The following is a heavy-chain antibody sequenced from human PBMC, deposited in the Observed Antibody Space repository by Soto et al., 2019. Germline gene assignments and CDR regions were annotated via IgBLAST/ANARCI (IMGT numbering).Heavy chain of an antibody. CDR2: ISWDGGST. CDR3: AKDVIAARPYYYFGLDV. CDR1: GFTFYDYT. D-gene: IGHD6-6*01. Sequence: LRLSCAASGFTFYDYTMHWVRQVPGRGLEWVSLISWDGGSTYYADSVKGRFTISRDNSKNSLYLQMNSLRTDDTALYYCAKDVIAARPYYYFGLDVWGQGTTVTVSS. V-gene: IGHV3-43*01. J-gene: IGHJ6*02.